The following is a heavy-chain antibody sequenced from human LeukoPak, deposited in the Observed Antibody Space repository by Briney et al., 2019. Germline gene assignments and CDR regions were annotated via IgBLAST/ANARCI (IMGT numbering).Heavy chain of an antibody. J-gene: IGHJ4*02. CDR1: GGSISSYY. D-gene: IGHD3-3*01. Sequence: PSGTLSLTCAVSGGSISSYYRSWVRQPPGKGLEWMAHIYTNGRTNYNPSLKSRVTMSVDTSKNQFPLKLSSVTAADTAVYYCARSCGYYNAFDYWGQGTLVTVSS. CDR2: IYTNGRT. CDR3: ARSCGYYNAFDY. V-gene: IGHV4-59*10.